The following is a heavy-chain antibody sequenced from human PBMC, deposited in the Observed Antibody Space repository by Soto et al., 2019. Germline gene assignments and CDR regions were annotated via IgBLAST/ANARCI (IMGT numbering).Heavy chain of an antibody. CDR2: INHSGTI. V-gene: IGHV4-34*01. J-gene: IGHJ6*02. Sequence: SETLSLTCAFYGGSFRGYYWTWIRQPPGKGLEWIGEINHSGTINFNPSLKSRLTISLDTSKKHFSLKLSSVTDADTAAYYCARADRTLVTSYSLDVWGQGTTVTVS. CDR1: GGSFRGYY. D-gene: IGHD2-21*02. CDR3: ARADRTLVTSYSLDV.